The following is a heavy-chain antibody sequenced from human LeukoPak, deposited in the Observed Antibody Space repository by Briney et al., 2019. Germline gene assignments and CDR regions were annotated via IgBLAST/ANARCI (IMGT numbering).Heavy chain of an antibody. CDR1: GFTVSSSY. CDR2: IFSGGGT. J-gene: IGHJ4*02. D-gene: IGHD6-19*01. CDR3: AKEKVAGFDY. V-gene: IGHV3-53*05. Sequence: GGSLRLSCAASGFTVSSSYMNWVRQAPGKGLEWVSLIFSGGGTYYADSVKGRFTISRDNSKNTLFLQMNSLRPEDTAVYYCAKEKVAGFDYWGQGTLVTVSS.